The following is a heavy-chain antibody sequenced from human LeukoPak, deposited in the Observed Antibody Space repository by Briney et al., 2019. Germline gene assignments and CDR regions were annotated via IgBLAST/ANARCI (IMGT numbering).Heavy chain of an antibody. D-gene: IGHD6-19*01. CDR1: GFTFSSYA. J-gene: IGHJ3*02. V-gene: IGHV4-34*01. CDR2: INHSGST. Sequence: GSLRLSCAASGFTFSSYAMSWIRQPPGKGLEWIGEINHSGSTNYNPSLKSRVTISVDTSKSQFSLKLSSVTAADTAVYYCARRNRAYSSGWYGIWGQGTMVTVSS. CDR3: ARRNRAYSSGWYGI.